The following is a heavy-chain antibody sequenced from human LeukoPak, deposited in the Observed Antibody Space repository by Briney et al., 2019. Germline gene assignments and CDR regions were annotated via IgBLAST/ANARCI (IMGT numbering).Heavy chain of an antibody. CDR2: INHSGST. V-gene: IGHV4-34*01. CDR3: GRGRNGYPFDY. Sequence: SETLSLTCAVYGGSFSGYYWSWIRQPPGKGLEWIGEINHSGSTNYNPSLKSRVTISVDTSKNQFSLKLSSVTAADTAVYYCGRGRNGYPFDYWGQGTLVTVSS. CDR1: GGSFSGYY. J-gene: IGHJ4*02. D-gene: IGHD5-18*01.